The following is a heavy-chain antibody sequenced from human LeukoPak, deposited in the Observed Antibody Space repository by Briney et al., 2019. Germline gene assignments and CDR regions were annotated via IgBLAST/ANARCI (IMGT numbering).Heavy chain of an antibody. V-gene: IGHV6-1*01. Sequence: SQTLSLTCAISGDSVSSNDAAWNWIRQSPSRGLEWLGRTYYRSKWSYDYAVSMKSRITINPDTSKNQFSLQLNSVTPEDTAVYYCARENTMVRGVINPLDYWGQGTLVTVSS. CDR2: TYYRSKWSY. CDR3: ARENTMVRGVINPLDY. D-gene: IGHD3-10*01. J-gene: IGHJ4*02. CDR1: GDSVSSNDAA.